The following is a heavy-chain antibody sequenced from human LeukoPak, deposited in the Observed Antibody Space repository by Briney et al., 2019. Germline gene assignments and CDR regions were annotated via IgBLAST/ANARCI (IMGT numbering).Heavy chain of an antibody. J-gene: IGHJ4*02. V-gene: IGHV3-53*01. Sequence: GGSLRLSCAASGFTVSSNYMSWVRQAPGKGLEWVSVIYSGGSTYYADSVKGRFTISRDNSKNTLYLQMNSLRAEDTAVYYCARDWGSSSGWYQSYWGQGTLVTVSS. D-gene: IGHD6-13*01. CDR3: ARDWGSSSGWYQSY. CDR2: IYSGGST. CDR1: GFTVSSNY.